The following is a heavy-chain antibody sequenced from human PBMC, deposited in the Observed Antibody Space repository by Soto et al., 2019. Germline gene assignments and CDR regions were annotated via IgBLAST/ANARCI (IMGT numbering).Heavy chain of an antibody. Sequence: PSETLSLTCTVSGGSISSYYWIWIRQPPGKGLEWIGYIYYSGSTNYNPSLKSRVTISVDTSKNQFSLKLSSVTAADTAVYYCARLRNTPYYFDYWGQGTLVTVS. CDR2: IYYSGST. CDR3: ARLRNTPYYFDY. CDR1: GGSISSYY. J-gene: IGHJ4*02. V-gene: IGHV4-59*01.